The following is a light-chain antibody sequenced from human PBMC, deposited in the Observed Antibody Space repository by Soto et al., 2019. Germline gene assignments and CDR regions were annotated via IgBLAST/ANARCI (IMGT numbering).Light chain of an antibody. CDR1: QSVSSSY. CDR3: HQYDSSPRT. J-gene: IGKJ4*01. V-gene: IGKV3-20*01. Sequence: EIGLTQSPGTLSLSPGERATLSCRASQSVSSSYLAWYQQKPGQAPRLLIYGAASRATGIPDRFSGSGSGTAFSLPLSSREPDDFAVYYCHQYDSSPRTFGGGTKVEIK. CDR2: GAA.